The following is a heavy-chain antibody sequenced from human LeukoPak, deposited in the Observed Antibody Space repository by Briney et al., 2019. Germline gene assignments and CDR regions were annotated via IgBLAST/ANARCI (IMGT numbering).Heavy chain of an antibody. CDR1: GFTFSNYD. V-gene: IGHV3-13*01. Sequence: GGSLRLSCAASGFTFSNYDMHWVRQATGKGLEWVSGIGTAGDTYYPGSVKGRFTISRENAKNSLYLQMNALRPEDTAVYYCVKSSSGYSHFGDHWGRGTLVTVSS. D-gene: IGHD3-22*01. CDR3: VKSSSGYSHFGDH. J-gene: IGHJ4*02. CDR2: IGTAGDT.